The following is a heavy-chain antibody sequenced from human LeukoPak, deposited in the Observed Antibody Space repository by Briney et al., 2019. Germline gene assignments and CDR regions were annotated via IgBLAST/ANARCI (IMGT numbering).Heavy chain of an antibody. CDR2: INSSSSTI. Sequence: GGSLRLSCAASGFTFSSYSMNWVPQAPGKGLKWVSYINSSSSTIYYADPVKGRFTISRDNAKNSLYLQMNSLRDEDTAVYYCARETPEYDWGQGTLVTVSS. V-gene: IGHV3-48*02. J-gene: IGHJ4*02. CDR1: GFTFSSYS. CDR3: ARETPEYD. D-gene: IGHD1-14*01.